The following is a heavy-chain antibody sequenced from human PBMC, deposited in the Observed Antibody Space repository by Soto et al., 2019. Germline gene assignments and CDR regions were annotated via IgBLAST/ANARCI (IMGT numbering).Heavy chain of an antibody. V-gene: IGHV3-64D*06. CDR1: GFTFSSYA. CDR2: IVRNGGST. D-gene: IGHD3-22*01. J-gene: IGHJ5*02. Sequence: GSLRLSCAASGFTFSSYAMSWVRQAPGKGLEYVSAIVRNGGSTYYADSVKGRFTISRDNSKNTLYLQMSSLRAEDTAVYYCVKEGYYYDSSGYYYGWFDPWGQGTLVTVSS. CDR3: VKEGYYYDSSGYYYGWFDP.